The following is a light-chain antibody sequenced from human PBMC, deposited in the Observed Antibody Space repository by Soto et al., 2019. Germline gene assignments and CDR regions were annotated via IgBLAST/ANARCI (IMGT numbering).Light chain of an antibody. V-gene: IGKV1-39*01. Sequence: DIQMTQSPSSLSASVGDRVTITCRASQSISRYLNWYQQQPGKAPKLLISGASSLQSGVPSRFSGSGSGKDFTLTFSSLQPEDFATYSCQHSYTTPLTFGGGTKVEIK. CDR2: GAS. CDR3: QHSYTTPLT. J-gene: IGKJ4*01. CDR1: QSISRY.